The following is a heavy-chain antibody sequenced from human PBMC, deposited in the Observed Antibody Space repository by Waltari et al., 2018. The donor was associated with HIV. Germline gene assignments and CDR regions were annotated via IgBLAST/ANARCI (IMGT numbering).Heavy chain of an antibody. J-gene: IGHJ6*02. D-gene: IGHD2-8*01. V-gene: IGHV1-46*01. Sequence: QVQLVQSGAEVKKPGASVKVSCKASGYPFTSYYMHWVRQAPGQGIEWMGIINPSGGSTSYAQKFQGRVTMTRDTSTSTVYMELSSLGSEDTAVYYCARDIVLMVYASRPYWYGMDVWGQGTTVTVSS. CDR2: INPSGGST. CDR1: GYPFTSYY. CDR3: ARDIVLMVYASRPYWYGMDV.